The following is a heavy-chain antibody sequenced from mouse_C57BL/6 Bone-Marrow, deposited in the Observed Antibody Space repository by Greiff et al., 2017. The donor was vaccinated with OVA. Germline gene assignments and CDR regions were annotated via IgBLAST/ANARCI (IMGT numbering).Heavy chain of an antibody. J-gene: IGHJ3*01. V-gene: IGHV1-7*01. CDR3: ARRDSSGYGGFAY. CDR2: INPSSGYT. CDR1: GYTFTSYW. D-gene: IGHD3-2*02. Sequence: QVQLQQPGAELAKPGASVKLSCKASGYTFTSYWMHWVKQRPGQGLEWIGYINPSSGYTKYNQKFKDKATLTADKSSSTAYMQLSSLTSEDSAVYYCARRDSSGYGGFAYWGQGTLVTVSA.